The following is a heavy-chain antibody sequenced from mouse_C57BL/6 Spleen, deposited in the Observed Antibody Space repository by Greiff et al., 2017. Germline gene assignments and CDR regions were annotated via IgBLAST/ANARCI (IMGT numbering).Heavy chain of an antibody. J-gene: IGHJ2*01. D-gene: IGHD1-1*01. CDR1: GYSITSGYY. CDR2: ISYDGSN. V-gene: IGHV3-6*01. CDR3: ARFPLLGYFDY. Sequence: EVKLQESGPGLVKPSQSLSLTCSVTGYSITSGYYWNWIRQFPGNKLEWMGYISYDGSNNYNPSLKNRISITRDTSKNQFSLKLNSVTTEDTATYYCARFPLLGYFDYWGQGTTLTVSS.